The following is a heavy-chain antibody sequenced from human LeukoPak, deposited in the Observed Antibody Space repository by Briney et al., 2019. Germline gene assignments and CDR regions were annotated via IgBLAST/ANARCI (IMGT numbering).Heavy chain of an antibody. J-gene: IGHJ6*03. CDR1: GGSISSYY. CDR3: ARDLGTVTTPTYYYYYMDV. V-gene: IGHV4-4*07. CDR2: IYTSGST. Sequence: SETLSLTCTVSGGSISSYYWSWIRQPAGKGLEWIGRIYTSGSTNYNPSLKSRVTMSVDTSKNQFSLKLSSVTAADTAVYYCARDLGTVTTPTYYYYYMDVWGKGTTATVSS. D-gene: IGHD4-17*01.